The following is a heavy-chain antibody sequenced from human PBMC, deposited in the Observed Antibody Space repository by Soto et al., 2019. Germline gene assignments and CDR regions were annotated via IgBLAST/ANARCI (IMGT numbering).Heavy chain of an antibody. V-gene: IGHV2-26*01. CDR2: IFWNDAR. J-gene: IGHJ4*02. Sequence: QVTLKESGPVLVKPTETLTLTCTVSGFSLSKARMGVSWIRQPPGKALEWLAHIFWNDARSYNTSLKSRLTNPTDPSKSQVVLTRTNVDPVDTGTYFCARALREGLPIYYFDSGGQGTLVTVSS. D-gene: IGHD1-26*01. CDR3: ARALREGLPIYYFDS. CDR1: GFSLSKARMG.